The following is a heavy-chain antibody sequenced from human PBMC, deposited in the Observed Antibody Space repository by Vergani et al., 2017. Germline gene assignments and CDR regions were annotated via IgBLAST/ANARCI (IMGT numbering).Heavy chain of an antibody. J-gene: IGHJ4*02. CDR3: ARMGGYDEGDAFRIGYFDS. D-gene: IGHD3-22*01. Sequence: QVQLQESGPGLVKPSQTLSLTCSVSGDSISSGVYYWNWIRQHPGKGLEWIGYIYSTGSTHHNPSLRRRLNMSVDTSKNQFSLKLNSVTAADTDMYYCARMGGYDEGDAFRIGYFDSWGPGILVTVSS. CDR2: IYSTGST. V-gene: IGHV4-31*03. CDR1: GDSISSGVYY.